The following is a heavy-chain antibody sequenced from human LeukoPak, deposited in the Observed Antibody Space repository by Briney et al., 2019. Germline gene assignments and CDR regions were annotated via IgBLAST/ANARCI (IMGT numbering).Heavy chain of an antibody. Sequence: GASVKVSCKASGGTFSSYAISWVRQAPGQGLEWMGRIIPIFGTANHAQKFQGRVTITTDESTSTAYMELSSLRSEDTAVYYCAISIAVAWYVNWFDPWGQGTLVTVSS. V-gene: IGHV1-69*05. J-gene: IGHJ5*02. CDR3: AISIAVAWYVNWFDP. D-gene: IGHD6-19*01. CDR1: GGTFSSYA. CDR2: IIPIFGTA.